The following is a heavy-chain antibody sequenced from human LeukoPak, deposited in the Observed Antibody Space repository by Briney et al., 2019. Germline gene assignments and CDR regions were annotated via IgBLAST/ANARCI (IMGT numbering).Heavy chain of an antibody. CDR1: GFTFSSYA. D-gene: IGHD3-16*01. V-gene: IGHV3-23*01. CDR3: AKDVESFQLPVGEY. Sequence: GGSLRLSCAASGFTFSSYAMSWVRQAPGKGLEWVSAISGSGGSTYYADSVKGRFTISRDNSKNMLYLQMNSLRAEDTAIYRCAKDVESFQLPVGEYWGQGTLVTVSS. J-gene: IGHJ4*02. CDR2: ISGSGGST.